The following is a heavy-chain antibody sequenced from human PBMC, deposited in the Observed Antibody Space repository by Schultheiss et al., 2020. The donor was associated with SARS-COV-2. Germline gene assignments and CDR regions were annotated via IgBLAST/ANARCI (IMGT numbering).Heavy chain of an antibody. CDR2: MNPNSGNT. CDR3: ARGLVKKYGDYPDY. J-gene: IGHJ4*02. CDR1: GYTFTSYD. Sequence: GESLKISCKASGYTFTSYDINWVRQATGQGLELMGWMNPNSGNTGYAQKFQGRVTMTRNTSISTAYMELSSLRSEDTAVYYCARGLVKKYGDYPDYWGQGTLVTVAS. V-gene: IGHV1-8*01. D-gene: IGHD4-17*01.